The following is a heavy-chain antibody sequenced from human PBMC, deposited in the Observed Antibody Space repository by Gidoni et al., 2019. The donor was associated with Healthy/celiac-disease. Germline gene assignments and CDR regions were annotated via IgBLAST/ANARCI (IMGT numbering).Heavy chain of an antibody. V-gene: IGHV4-4*02. CDR3: ARLKTRRSSSSKFYG. CDR1: GGSISSSNW. J-gene: IGHJ4*02. Sequence: QVQLQESGPGLVKPSGTLSLTCAVSGGSISSSNWWSWVRQPPGKGLEWIGEIYHSGSTNYNPTLKSRVTISVDKSKNQFSLKLSSVTAADTAVYYCARLKTRRSSSSKFYGWGQGTLVTVSS. D-gene: IGHD6-6*01. CDR2: IYHSGST.